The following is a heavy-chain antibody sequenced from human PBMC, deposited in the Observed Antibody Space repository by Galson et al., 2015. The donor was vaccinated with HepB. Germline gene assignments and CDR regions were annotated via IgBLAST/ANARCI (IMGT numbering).Heavy chain of an antibody. J-gene: IGHJ4*02. CDR3: ARAYPRQLWLGRDKGYDY. V-gene: IGHV1-69*13. D-gene: IGHD5-18*01. Sequence: SVKVSCKASGGTFSSYAISWVRQAPGQGLEWMGGIIPIFGTANYAQKFQGRVTITADESTSTAYMELSSLRSEDTAVYYCARAYPRQLWLGRDKGYDYWGQGTLVTVSS. CDR2: IIPIFGTA. CDR1: GGTFSSYA.